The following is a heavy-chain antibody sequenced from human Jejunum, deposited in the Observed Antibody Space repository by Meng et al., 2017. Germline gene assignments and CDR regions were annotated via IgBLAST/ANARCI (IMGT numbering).Heavy chain of an antibody. CDR2: IYYNGRT. D-gene: IGHD5-12*01. Sequence: QVQLQESGPGLVKPSEILSLTCTVSGVSFSLSSFYWVWIRQSPGKGLEYIGNIYYNGRTYYNPSLNNRVTISADTSKNQFSLNLSSVTAADTAVYYCARVIDGYETRPFDSWGQGILVTVSS. J-gene: IGHJ4*02. CDR1: GVSFSLSSFY. CDR3: ARVIDGYETRPFDS. V-gene: IGHV4-39*01.